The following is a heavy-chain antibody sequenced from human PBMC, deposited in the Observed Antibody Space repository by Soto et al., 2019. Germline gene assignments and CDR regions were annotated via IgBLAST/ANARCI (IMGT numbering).Heavy chain of an antibody. D-gene: IGHD1-26*01. CDR3: AREWERPKGPDEGQGYYFDY. J-gene: IGHJ4*02. CDR1: GYTFTGYY. V-gene: IGHV1-2*04. CDR2: INPNSGGT. Sequence: ASVKVSCKASGYTFTGYYMHWVRQAPGQGLEWMGWINPNSGGTNYAQKIQGWVTMTRDTSMSTAYMELSRLRSDDTAVYYCAREWERPKGPDEGQGYYFDYWGQGTLVTVSS.